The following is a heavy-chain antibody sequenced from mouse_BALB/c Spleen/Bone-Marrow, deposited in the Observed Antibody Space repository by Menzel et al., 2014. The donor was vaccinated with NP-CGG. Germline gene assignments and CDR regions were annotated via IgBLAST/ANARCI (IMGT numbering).Heavy chain of an antibody. J-gene: IGHJ3*01. CDR3: TTGGNDWFAY. V-gene: IGHV1-7*01. CDR2: INPTSGYT. CDR1: GYTFTSYW. D-gene: IGHD2-1*01. Sequence: QVQLQQPGPELAKPGASVKMSCRAFGYTFTSYWMNWVKQRPVQGLEWIGYINPTSGYTEYNQKFKDKATLTTDKSSSTAYMQLSSLTSEVSAVYYCTTGGNDWFAYWCQGTLVTVSA.